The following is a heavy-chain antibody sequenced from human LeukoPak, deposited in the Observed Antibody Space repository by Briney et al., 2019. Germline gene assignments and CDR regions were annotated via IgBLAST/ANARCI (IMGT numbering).Heavy chain of an antibody. D-gene: IGHD6-6*01. CDR1: GGSISCSSYY. CDR2: IHYSGST. V-gene: IGHV4-39*07. J-gene: IGHJ4*02. CDR3: ARDLGGGSSSD. Sequence: SETLSLTCSVSGGSISCSSYYWGWIRQPPGKGLEWIGSIHYSGSTYYNPSLRSRVTISIDTSQNQFSLRLSSVTAADTAVYYCARDLGGGSSSDWGQGTLVTVSS.